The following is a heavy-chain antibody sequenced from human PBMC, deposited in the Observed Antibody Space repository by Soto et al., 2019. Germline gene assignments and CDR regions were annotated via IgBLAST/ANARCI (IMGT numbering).Heavy chain of an antibody. J-gene: IGHJ4*02. D-gene: IGHD5-12*01. CDR3: ARGRMSPGRRATALDY. CDR2: ISAYNGNT. V-gene: IGHV1-18*04. CDR1: GYTFTSYG. Sequence: GASVKVSCKASGYTFTSYGISWVRQAPGQGLEWMGWISAYNGNTNYAQKLQGRVTMTTDTSTSTAYMGLRSLRSDDTAVYYCARGRMSPGRRATALDYWGQGTLVTVSS.